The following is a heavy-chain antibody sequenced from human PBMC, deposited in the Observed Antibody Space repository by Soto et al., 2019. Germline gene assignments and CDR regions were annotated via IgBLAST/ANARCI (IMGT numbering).Heavy chain of an antibody. J-gene: IGHJ4*02. CDR3: ARDLGGGVYASPTFFDY. D-gene: IGHD2-8*01. Sequence: QVQLVQSGAEVKKPGASVKVSCKASGYTFTSYGISWVRQAPGQGLEWMGWISAYNGNTNYAQKLRGRVTMTTDTSTSTAYMELRSLRSDDTAVYYCARDLGGGVYASPTFFDYWGQGTLVTVSS. CDR2: ISAYNGNT. V-gene: IGHV1-18*01. CDR1: GYTFTSYG.